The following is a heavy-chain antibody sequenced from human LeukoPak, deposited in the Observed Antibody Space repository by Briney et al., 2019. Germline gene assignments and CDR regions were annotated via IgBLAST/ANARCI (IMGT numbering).Heavy chain of an antibody. D-gene: IGHD5-24*01. CDR3: ARDERRRDGYNYAEV. V-gene: IGHV4-59*01. Sequence: PSETLSLTCTVSGGSISSYYWSWIRQPPGKGLEWIGYIYYSGSTNYNPSLKSRVTISVDTSKNHFSLKLSSVTAADPAVYYCARDERRRDGYNYAEVWGQGTLVTVSS. CDR2: IYYSGST. CDR1: GGSISSYY. J-gene: IGHJ4*02.